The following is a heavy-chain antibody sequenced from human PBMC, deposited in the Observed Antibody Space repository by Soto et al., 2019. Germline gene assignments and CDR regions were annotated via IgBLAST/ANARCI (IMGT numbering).Heavy chain of an antibody. CDR2: ISSSSSTT. Sequence: EVQLVESGGGLVQPGGSLRLSCAASGFTFSSYSMNWVRQAPGKGLEWVSYISSSSSTTYYADSVKGRFTISRDNAKNSLYLQMNSLRDEDTAVYYCARDGDPNYSGSYDYWGQGTLVTVSS. D-gene: IGHD1-26*01. CDR3: ARDGDPNYSGSYDY. J-gene: IGHJ4*02. CDR1: GFTFSSYS. V-gene: IGHV3-48*02.